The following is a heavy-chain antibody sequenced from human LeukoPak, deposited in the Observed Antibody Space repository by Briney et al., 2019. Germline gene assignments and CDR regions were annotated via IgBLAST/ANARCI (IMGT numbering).Heavy chain of an antibody. V-gene: IGHV3-48*03. CDR2: ISSSGSTI. D-gene: IGHD2-21*01. J-gene: IGHJ4*02. CDR3: ARVLSLFYFDY. Sequence: PGGSLRLSCAASGFTFSSYEMNWVCQAPGKGLEWVSYISSSGSTIYYADSVKGRFTISRDNAKNSLYLQMNSLRAEDTAVYYCARVLSLFYFDYWGQGTLVTVSS. CDR1: GFTFSSYE.